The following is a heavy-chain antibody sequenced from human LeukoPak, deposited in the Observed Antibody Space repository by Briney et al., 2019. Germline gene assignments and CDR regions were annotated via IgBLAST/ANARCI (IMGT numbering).Heavy chain of an antibody. J-gene: IGHJ4*02. CDR3: ASQYSYGYSPSFDY. Sequence: GGSLRLSCAASGFTFSSYSMNWVRQAPGKGLEWVSSIRSSSSYIYYADSVTGRFTISRDNAKNSLYLQMNSLRAEDTAVYYCASQYSYGYSPSFDYWGQGTLVTVSS. V-gene: IGHV3-21*01. CDR2: IRSSSSYI. CDR1: GFTFSSYS. D-gene: IGHD5-18*01.